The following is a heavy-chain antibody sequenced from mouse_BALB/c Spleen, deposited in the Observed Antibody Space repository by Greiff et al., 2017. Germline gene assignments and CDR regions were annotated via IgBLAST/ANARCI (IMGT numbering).Heavy chain of an antibody. CDR3: TRRYGRGYYFDY. CDR1: GYTFTSYW. CDR2: IYPGSGST. J-gene: IGHJ2*01. D-gene: IGHD1-1*01. V-gene: IGHV1S22*01. Sequence: LQQPGSELVRPGASVKLSCKASGYTFTSYWMHWVKQRPGQGLEWIGNIYPGSGSTNYDEKFKSKATLTVDTSSSTAYMQLSSLTSEDSAVYYCTRRYGRGYYFDYWGQGTTLTVSS.